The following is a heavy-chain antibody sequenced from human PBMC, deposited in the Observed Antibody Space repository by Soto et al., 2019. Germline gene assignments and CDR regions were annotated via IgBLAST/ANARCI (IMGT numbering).Heavy chain of an antibody. V-gene: IGHV3-30-3*01. CDR3: ARDQGFTMIVVIQESYGMDV. D-gene: IGHD3-22*01. J-gene: IGHJ6*02. CDR1: GFTFSSYA. Sequence: QVQLVESGGGVVQPGRSLRLSCAASGFTFSSYAMHWVRQAPGKGLEWVAVISYDGSNKYYADSVKGRFTISRDNSKNTIYLQMNSLRAEDTAVYYCARDQGFTMIVVIQESYGMDVWGQGTTVTVSS. CDR2: ISYDGSNK.